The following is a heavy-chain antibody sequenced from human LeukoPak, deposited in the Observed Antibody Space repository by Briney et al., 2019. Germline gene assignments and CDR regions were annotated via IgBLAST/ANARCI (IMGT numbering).Heavy chain of an antibody. CDR3: EAPATA. CDR1: GFTCSSCW. CDR2: VNEDGTAK. J-gene: IGHJ5*02. V-gene: IGHV3-7*01. Sequence: PGGSLRLSCAVSGFTCSSCWMNWVRQAPGKGLEWVATVNEDGTAKFYVDSVKGRFPIFRDNTRSSLDLQMNSLTVEDTAMYYCEAPATAWGQGTLVTVSS.